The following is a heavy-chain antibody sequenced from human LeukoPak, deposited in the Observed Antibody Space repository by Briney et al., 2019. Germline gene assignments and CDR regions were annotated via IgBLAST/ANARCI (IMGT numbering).Heavy chain of an antibody. CDR2: IIPIFGTA. D-gene: IGHD3-9*01. J-gene: IGHJ3*02. Sequence: SVKVSCKASGGTFSSYAISWVRQAPGQGLEWMGGIIPIFGTANYAQKFQGRVTITADESTSTAYMELSSLRSEDTAVYYCARGEKLRYFDWLLSAFDIWGQGTMATVSS. CDR1: GGTFSSYA. V-gene: IGHV1-69*13. CDR3: ARGEKLRYFDWLLSAFDI.